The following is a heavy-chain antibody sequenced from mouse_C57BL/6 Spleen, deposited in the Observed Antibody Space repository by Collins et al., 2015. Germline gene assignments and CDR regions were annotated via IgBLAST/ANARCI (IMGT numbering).Heavy chain of an antibody. CDR1: GYAFTNYL. CDR2: INPGSGGT. D-gene: IGHD1-2*01. V-gene: IGHV1-54*01. Sequence: QVQLQQSGAELVRPGTSVKVSCKASGYAFTNYLIEWVKQRPGQGLEWIGVINPGSGGTNYNEKFKGKATLTADKSSSTAYMQLSSLTSDDSAVYFCARWATAGEKYAMDYWGQGTSVTVSS. CDR3: ARWATAGEKYAMDY. J-gene: IGHJ4*01.